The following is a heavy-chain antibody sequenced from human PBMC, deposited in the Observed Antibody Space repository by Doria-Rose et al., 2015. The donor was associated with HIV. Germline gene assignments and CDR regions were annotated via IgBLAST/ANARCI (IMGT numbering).Heavy chain of an antibody. D-gene: IGHD6-13*01. CDR2: IFSDDER. Sequence: QESGPVPVKPTETLTLTCTVSGVSLSSPGMGVSWIRQPPGKALEWLANIFSDDERSYITSLKSRLTISRGTSKSQVVLTMTDMDPVDTATYYCARIKSSRWYHKYYFDFWGQGTLVIVSA. CDR3: ARIKSSRWYHKYYFDF. J-gene: IGHJ4*02. CDR1: GVSLSSPGMG. V-gene: IGHV2-26*01.